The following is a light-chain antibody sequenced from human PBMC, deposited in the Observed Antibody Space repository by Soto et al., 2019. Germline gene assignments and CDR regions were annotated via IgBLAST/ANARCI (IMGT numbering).Light chain of an antibody. CDR1: SSDVGSYDL. CDR2: EDS. V-gene: IGLV2-23*02. J-gene: IGLJ2*01. CDR3: CSYAGSSPFVV. Sequence: QSALTQPASVSGSPGQSITISCTGTSSDVGSYDLVSWYQQHPGKAPKLVIYEDSKRPSGVSRFSGSKSGNTASLTISGLQAEDEADYYCCSYAGSSPFVVFGGGTQLTVL.